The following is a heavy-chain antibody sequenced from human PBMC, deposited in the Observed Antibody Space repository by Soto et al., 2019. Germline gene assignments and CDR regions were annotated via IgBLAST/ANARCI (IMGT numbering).Heavy chain of an antibody. CDR2: IYWDDDK. Sequence: QITLKESGPTLVKPTQTLTLTCTFSGFSLSTSGVGVGWIRQPPGKALEWLALIYWDDDKRYSPSLKSRLTSTTDTSKTHVVLTMTTMDPVDTPTHYRARQLDCWSGLDCRFDPSGQGTLVTVFS. CDR3: ARQLDCWSGLDCRFDP. V-gene: IGHV2-5*02. CDR1: GFSLSTSGVG. D-gene: IGHD3-3*01. J-gene: IGHJ5*02.